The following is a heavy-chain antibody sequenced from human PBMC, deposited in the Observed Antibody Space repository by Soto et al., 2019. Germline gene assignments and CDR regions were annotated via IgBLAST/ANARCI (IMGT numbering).Heavy chain of an antibody. CDR1: GFTFSDHY. CDR3: ARVSSYYYYGMDV. J-gene: IGHJ6*02. CDR2: TRNKANSYTT. V-gene: IGHV3-72*01. Sequence: EVQLVESGGGLVQPGGSLRLSCAASGFTFSDHYMDWVRQAPGKGLEWVGRTRNKANSYTTEYAASVKGRFTISRDDSKNSLYLQMNSLQTGDTAVYYCARVSSYYYYGMDVWGQGTTVTVSS.